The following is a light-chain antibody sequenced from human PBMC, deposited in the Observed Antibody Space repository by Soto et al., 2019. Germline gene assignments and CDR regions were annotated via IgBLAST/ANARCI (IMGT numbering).Light chain of an antibody. V-gene: IGLV1-44*01. J-gene: IGLJ3*02. Sequence: QSVLTQPPSASGTPGQTVTISCSGSSSNIGSYHFNWYQQVPGTDPNLLIYANNQRPSGVPYRFSVSKSCTSASLAIGGLQSEDEADDYCAAWDDGLKGCVFGGGTKLTVL. CDR1: SSNIGSYH. CDR3: AAWDDGLKGCV. CDR2: ANN.